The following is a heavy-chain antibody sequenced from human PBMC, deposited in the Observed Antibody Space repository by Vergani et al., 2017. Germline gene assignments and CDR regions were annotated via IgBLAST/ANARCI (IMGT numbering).Heavy chain of an antibody. CDR3: ARQSRDVFCTNGVCPLGY. Sequence: VQMVESGGGLVKPGGSLRLSCVASGFTFSHYSMNWVRQAPGQGLEWVAVISHDGNKKYYVDSVKGRFTISRDNSKNTLYLYMNSLRADDTAVYYCARQSRDVFCTNGVCPLGYWGQGALVTVSS. J-gene: IGHJ4*02. V-gene: IGHV3-30*03. CDR1: GFTFSHYS. CDR2: ISHDGNKK. D-gene: IGHD2-8*01.